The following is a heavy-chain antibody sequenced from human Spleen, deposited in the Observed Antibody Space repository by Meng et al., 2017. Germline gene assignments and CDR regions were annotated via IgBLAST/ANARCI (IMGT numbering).Heavy chain of an antibody. D-gene: IGHD6-13*01. CDR3: ARATTAGFRDNAFDI. V-gene: IGHV3-48*03. CDR1: GFTFSSYE. CDR2: IRYSGSTI. J-gene: IGHJ3*02. Sequence: GGSLRLSCAASGFTFSSYEMNWVRQAPGKGLEWLSYIRYSGSTIYYADSVKGRFTISRDNARNSLFLQMNSLRAEDTAVYYCARATTAGFRDNAFDIWGQGTMVTVSS.